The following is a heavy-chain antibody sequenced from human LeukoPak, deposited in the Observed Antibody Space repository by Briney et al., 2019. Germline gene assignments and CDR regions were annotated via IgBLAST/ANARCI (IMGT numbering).Heavy chain of an antibody. CDR3: ARSSGSGSSFDY. J-gene: IGHJ4*02. V-gene: IGHV3-30*03. Sequence: PGRSLRLSCAASGFTFSSYGMHWVRQAPGKGLEWVAVISYDGSNKYYADSVKGRFTISRDNSKNTLYLQMNSPRAEDTAVYYCARSSGSGSSFDYWGQGTLVTVSS. D-gene: IGHD3-10*01. CDR2: ISYDGSNK. CDR1: GFTFSSYG.